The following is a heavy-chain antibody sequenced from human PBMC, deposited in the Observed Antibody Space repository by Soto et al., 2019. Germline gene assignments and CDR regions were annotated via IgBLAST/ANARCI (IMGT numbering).Heavy chain of an antibody. Sequence: LRLSCVESGFPFTTYGVHWFRQAPFKGLEWVAVIWANGINKYYADSVRGGFTISRDNSKNTLDLQMNRLRAEDTALYYCVRERGPFDAFDIWGKGQMGTVS. CDR2: IWANGINK. CDR1: GFPFTTYG. V-gene: IGHV3-33*01. J-gene: IGHJ3*02. CDR3: VRERGPFDAFDI.